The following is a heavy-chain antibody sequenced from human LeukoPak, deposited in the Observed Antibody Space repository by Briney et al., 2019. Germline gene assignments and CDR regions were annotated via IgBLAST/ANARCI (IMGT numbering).Heavy chain of an antibody. Sequence: PGGSLRLSCAASGFTFSSYAMSWVRQAPGKGLEWVSAISGSGGSTYYADSVKGRFTISRDNSKNTLYLQMNSLRAEDTVVYYCAKHPSSWYIFDYWGQGTLVTVSS. CDR1: GFTFSSYA. D-gene: IGHD6-13*01. V-gene: IGHV3-23*01. CDR3: AKHPSSWYIFDY. CDR2: ISGSGGST. J-gene: IGHJ4*02.